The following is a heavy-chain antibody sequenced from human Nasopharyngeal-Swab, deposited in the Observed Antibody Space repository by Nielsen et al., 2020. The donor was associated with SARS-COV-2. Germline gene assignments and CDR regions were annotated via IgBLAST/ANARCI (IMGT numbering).Heavy chain of an antibody. J-gene: IGHJ3*02. CDR3: ARDPEYSALDI. D-gene: IGHD1-14*01. CDR2: INQDGSQK. CDR1: GFTFSTYW. V-gene: IGHV3-7*01. Sequence: LSCEASGFTFSTYWMSWVRQAPGKGLEWVANINQDGSQKYYVDSVKGRFTISRDNAENSLYLQMDSLRADDTAVYYCARDPEYSALDIWGQGTMVTVSS.